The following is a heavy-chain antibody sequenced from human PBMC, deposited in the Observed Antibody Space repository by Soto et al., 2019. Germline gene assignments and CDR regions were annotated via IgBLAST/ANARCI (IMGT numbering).Heavy chain of an antibody. CDR3: ARGDYDMLPGDYPPFDY. V-gene: IGHV3-23*01. D-gene: IGHD3-9*01. Sequence: PGGSLRLSCAASGFTFSNYAMTWVRQAPGKGLEWVSTFSGSGGSTYYADSVKGRFTISRDNSKNTLYMQMNSLRAEDTAVYYCARGDYDMLPGDYPPFDYWGQGSLVTGSS. CDR1: GFTFSNYA. CDR2: FSGSGGST. J-gene: IGHJ4*02.